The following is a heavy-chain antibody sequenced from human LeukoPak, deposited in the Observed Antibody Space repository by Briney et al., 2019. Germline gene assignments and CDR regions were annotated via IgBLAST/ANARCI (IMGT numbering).Heavy chain of an antibody. Sequence: GGSLRLSCAASGFTFCSYSMNWLRQAPGKGRVGVSYISSSSSTIYYAVSVKGRFTISRDNPKNSLYLQMNSLRAEDTAVYYCARKSGYDSWGQGTLVTVSS. CDR1: GFTFCSYS. D-gene: IGHD5-12*01. CDR3: ARKSGYDS. V-gene: IGHV3-48*01. CDR2: ISSSSSTI. J-gene: IGHJ4*02.